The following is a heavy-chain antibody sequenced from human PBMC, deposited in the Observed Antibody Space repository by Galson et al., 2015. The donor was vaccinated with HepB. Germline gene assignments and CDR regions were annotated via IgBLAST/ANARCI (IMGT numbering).Heavy chain of an antibody. CDR1: GFTFSNFG. CDR3: ARGEVLTCVGAFDI. J-gene: IGHJ3*02. V-gene: IGHV3-33*01. D-gene: IGHD1-26*01. Sequence: SLRLSCAASGFTFSNFGMHWVRQAPGKGLEWVAVIWHDGSNIQYGESVKGRFTISRDNSKSALNLQVESLRVEDTAVYYCARGEVLTCVGAFDIWGQGTMVIVSS. CDR2: IWHDGSNI.